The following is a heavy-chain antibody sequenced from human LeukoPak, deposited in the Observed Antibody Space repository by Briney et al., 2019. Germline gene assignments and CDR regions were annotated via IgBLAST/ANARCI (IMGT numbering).Heavy chain of an antibody. CDR1: GGSFSGYY. CDR3: ARAKGKWLVYP. Sequence: SETLSLTCAVYGGSFSGYYWSWIRQPPGKGLEWIGEINHSGSTNYNPSLKSRVTISVDTFKNQFSLKLSSVTAADTAVYYCARAKGKWLVYPWGQGTLVTVSS. J-gene: IGHJ5*02. V-gene: IGHV4-34*01. D-gene: IGHD6-19*01. CDR2: INHSGST.